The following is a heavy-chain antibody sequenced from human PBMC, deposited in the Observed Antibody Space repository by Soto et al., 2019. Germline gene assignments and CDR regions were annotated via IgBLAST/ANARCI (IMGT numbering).Heavy chain of an antibody. Sequence: HPGGSLRLSCDPSGVTFGRRAMSWVRQAPGEGLEWVSTITDSGGDAKYADSGRGRFGISRDNSKNTLYLQMSSLRAEDSAIYYCGRGSGDSYPGSRIFDFWGRGTLVTVSS. V-gene: IGHV3-23*01. CDR3: GRGSGDSYPGSRIFDF. D-gene: IGHD3-10*01. CDR2: ITDSGGDA. J-gene: IGHJ4*02. CDR1: GVTFGRRA.